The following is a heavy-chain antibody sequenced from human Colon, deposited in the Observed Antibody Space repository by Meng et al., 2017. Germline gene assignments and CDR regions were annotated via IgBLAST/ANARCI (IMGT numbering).Heavy chain of an antibody. J-gene: IGHJ4*02. V-gene: IGHV3-23*01. CDR3: ANAPNLATALDS. CDR2: ISGSGGVR. Sequence: EVQLLESGGGLVQPGGSLRLSCAASGFDFNSYARSWFRQVPGKGLEWVASISGSGGVRYYADSVKGRFTISRDNSKDTLYLQLNNLRAADTAIYYCANAPNLATALDSWGQGTLVTVSS. CDR1: GFDFNSYA. D-gene: IGHD2-21*02.